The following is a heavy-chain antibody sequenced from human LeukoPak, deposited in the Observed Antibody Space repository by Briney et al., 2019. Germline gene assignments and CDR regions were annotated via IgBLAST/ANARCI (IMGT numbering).Heavy chain of an antibody. Sequence: SETLSLTCTVSGGSISSSSYYWGWIRQPPGKGLEWIGSIYYSGSTYYNPSLKSRVTISVGTSKNQFSLKLSSVTAADTAVYYCAKMIYCGGDCYAFDYWGQGTLVTVSS. V-gene: IGHV4-39*01. D-gene: IGHD2-21*02. CDR3: AKMIYCGGDCYAFDY. J-gene: IGHJ4*02. CDR2: IYYSGST. CDR1: GGSISSSSYY.